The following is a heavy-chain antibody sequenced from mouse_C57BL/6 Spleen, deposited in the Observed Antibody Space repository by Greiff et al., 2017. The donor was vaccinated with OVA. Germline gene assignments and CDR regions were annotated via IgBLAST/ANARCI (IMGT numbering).Heavy chain of an antibody. CDR3: ARRGYYGNYDY. CDR2: IDPSDSYT. V-gene: IGHV1-50*01. D-gene: IGHD2-1*01. CDR1: GYTFTSYW. Sequence: QVQLQQSGPELVKPGASVKISCKASGYTFTSYWMQWVKQRPGQGLEWIGEIDPSDSYTNYNQKFKGKATLTVDTSSSTAYMQLSSLTSEDSAVYYCARRGYYGNYDYWGQGTTLTVSS. J-gene: IGHJ2*01.